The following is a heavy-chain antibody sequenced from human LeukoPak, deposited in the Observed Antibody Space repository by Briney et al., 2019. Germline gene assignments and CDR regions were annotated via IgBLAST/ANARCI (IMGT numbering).Heavy chain of an antibody. J-gene: IGHJ4*02. CDR3: ARADGYYDFWSGYYLNY. Sequence: PMASVKVSCKACVGTFSSYTISWVRQAPGQGLEWMGRIIPILGIANYAQKFQGRVTITGDKSTSTAYMELGSLRSEDTAVYYCARADGYYDFWSGYYLNYWGQGTLVTVSS. CDR1: VGTFSSYT. D-gene: IGHD3-3*01. CDR2: IIPILGIA. V-gene: IGHV1-69*02.